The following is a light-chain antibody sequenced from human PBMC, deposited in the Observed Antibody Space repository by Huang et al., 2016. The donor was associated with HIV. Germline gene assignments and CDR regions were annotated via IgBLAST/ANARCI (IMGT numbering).Light chain of an antibody. CDR2: AAS. Sequence: IQMTQSPSSLPAFVGDRVTITCRASQSITTYLNWYQQKIGESPKLLIYAASILQSGVPLRFGGSGSGTNFSLTITNLQSEDFAVHYCQQSYSIPWTFGQGTRVEI. J-gene: IGKJ1*01. V-gene: IGKV1-39*01. CDR1: QSITTY. CDR3: QQSYSIPWT.